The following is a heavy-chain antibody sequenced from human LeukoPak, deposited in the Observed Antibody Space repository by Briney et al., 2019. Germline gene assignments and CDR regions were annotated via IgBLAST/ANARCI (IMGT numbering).Heavy chain of an antibody. CDR2: INPNIGAT. J-gene: IGHJ4*02. CDR3: ARGQLTDDLDY. Sequence: ASVKVSCKASGYTFTGYFMHWVRRAPGQGLEWIGWINPNIGATKYARKFQGRVTMTRDTSISTACMEVSRLRSDDTAVYYCARGQLTDDLDYWGQGTLVTVSS. V-gene: IGHV1-2*02. D-gene: IGHD1-14*01. CDR1: GYTFTGYF.